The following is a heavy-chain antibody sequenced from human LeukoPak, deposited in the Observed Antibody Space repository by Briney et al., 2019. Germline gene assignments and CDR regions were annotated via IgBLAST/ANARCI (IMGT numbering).Heavy chain of an antibody. V-gene: IGHV4-39*07. CDR3: ARDMSYGDHNWFDP. J-gene: IGHJ5*02. CDR1: GGSISSSSYY. CDR2: IYYSGST. D-gene: IGHD4-17*01. Sequence: SETLSLTCTVSGGSISSSSYYWGWIRQPPGKGLEWIGSIYYSGSTYYNPSLKSRVTISVDTSKNQFSLKLSSVTAADTAVYYCARDMSYGDHNWFDPWGQGTLVTVSS.